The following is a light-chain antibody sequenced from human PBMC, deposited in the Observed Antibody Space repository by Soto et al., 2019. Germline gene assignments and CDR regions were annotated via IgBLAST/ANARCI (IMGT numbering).Light chain of an antibody. CDR3: SSYTSYTTLDV. J-gene: IGLJ1*01. CDR2: EVT. V-gene: IGLV2-14*01. CDR1: SGDIGSYNR. Sequence: QSALTQPASVSGSPGQSITISCTGTSGDIGSYNRVSWYQQHPGKAPKLIIYEVTDRPSGVSNRFSGSKSGNTASLTISGLQAEDEAEYYCSSYTSYTTLDVFGTGTKLTVL.